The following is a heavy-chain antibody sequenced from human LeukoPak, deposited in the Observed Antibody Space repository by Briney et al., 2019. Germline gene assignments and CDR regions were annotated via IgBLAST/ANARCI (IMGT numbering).Heavy chain of an antibody. Sequence: SVTVSCKASGGTFSRYAISWLRQAPGPGLEWMGRIIPIFGTANYVQKFHGRVTITTDECTSTAYMQLGSLRSERTAVYYCAREPPNQNRVYVDYWGQGTMVTVSS. V-gene: IGHV1-69*05. CDR2: IIPIFGTA. CDR1: GGTFSRYA. D-gene: IGHD1-14*01. J-gene: IGHJ4*02. CDR3: AREPPNQNRVYVDY.